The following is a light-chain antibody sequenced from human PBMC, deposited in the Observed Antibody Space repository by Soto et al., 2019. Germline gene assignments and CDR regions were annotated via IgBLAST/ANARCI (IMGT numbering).Light chain of an antibody. Sequence: QSVLTQPASVSGSPGQSITISCTGTSSDVGGYNYVSWYQQHPGKAPKLIIYDVSNRPSGVSNRFSGSKSGSTASLTISGLQAEDEADYYCSSYTSSSTRVFGGETKVTVL. CDR3: SSYTSSSTRV. J-gene: IGLJ3*02. V-gene: IGLV2-14*01. CDR2: DVS. CDR1: SSDVGGYNY.